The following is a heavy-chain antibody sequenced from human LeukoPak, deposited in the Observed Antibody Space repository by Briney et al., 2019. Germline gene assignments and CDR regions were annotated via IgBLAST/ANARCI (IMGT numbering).Heavy chain of an antibody. CDR1: GGSFSGYY. V-gene: IGHV4-34*01. D-gene: IGHD3-22*01. Sequence: PSETLSLTCAVYGGSFSGYYWSWIRQPPGKGLEWVGEINHSGSTNYNPSLKSRVTISVDTSKNQFSLKLSSVTAADTAVYYCARAPYYDSSGYYYVGQEGIDYWGQGTLVTVSS. J-gene: IGHJ4*02. CDR3: ARAPYYDSSGYYYVGQEGIDY. CDR2: INHSGST.